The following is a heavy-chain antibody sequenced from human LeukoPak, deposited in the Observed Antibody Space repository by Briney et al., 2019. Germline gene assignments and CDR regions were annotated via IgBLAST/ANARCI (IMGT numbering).Heavy chain of an antibody. CDR1: GFTFNNYV. CDR3: AKGYCVNDKCSNYDY. D-gene: IGHD2-8*01. Sequence: GFLRLSCAASGFTFNNYVMSWIRQAPGKGLEWVSVVSNSGGSTYYADSVKGRFTISRDNSKNTMYLQMNSLRAEDTAVYYCAKGYCVNDKCSNYDYWGQGTLVTVSS. CDR2: VSNSGGST. J-gene: IGHJ4*02. V-gene: IGHV3-23*01.